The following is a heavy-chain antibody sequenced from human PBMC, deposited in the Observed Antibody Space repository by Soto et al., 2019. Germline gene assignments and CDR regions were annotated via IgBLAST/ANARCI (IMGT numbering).Heavy chain of an antibody. Sequence: ALGKVSCNASGYTFTSYGISWVRQAPGQGLEWMGRISAYNGNTNYAQKLQGRVTMTTDTSTSTAYMELRSLRSDDTAVYYCARVVGALGHWFDPWGQGTLVTVSS. V-gene: IGHV1-18*01. CDR2: ISAYNGNT. D-gene: IGHD1-26*01. CDR3: ARVVGALGHWFDP. CDR1: GYTFTSYG. J-gene: IGHJ5*02.